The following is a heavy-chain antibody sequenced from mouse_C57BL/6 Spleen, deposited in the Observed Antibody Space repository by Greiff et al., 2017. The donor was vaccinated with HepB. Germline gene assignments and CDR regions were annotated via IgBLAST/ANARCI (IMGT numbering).Heavy chain of an antibody. D-gene: IGHD2-5*01. V-gene: IGHV1-52*01. Sequence: QVQLQQPGAELVRPGSSVKLSCKASGYTFTSYWMHWVKQRPIQGLEWIGNIDPSDSETHYNQKFKDKATLTVDKSSSTAYIQLSSLTSEDSAVYYCACYSNYGFAYWGQGTLVTVSA. J-gene: IGHJ3*01. CDR1: GYTFTSYW. CDR2: IDPSDSET. CDR3: ACYSNYGFAY.